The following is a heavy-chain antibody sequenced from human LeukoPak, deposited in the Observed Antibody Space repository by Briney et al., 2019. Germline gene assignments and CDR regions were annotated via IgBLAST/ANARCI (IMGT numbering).Heavy chain of an antibody. Sequence: GGSLRLSCAASGFTFSNYAMHWVRQAPGKGLEWVAVISYDGSNKFYADSVKGRFTISRDNSKNTLRLQMNSLRAEDTAVYYCARSLATSYYYMDVWGKGTTVTVSS. J-gene: IGHJ6*03. V-gene: IGHV3-30*04. D-gene: IGHD5-12*01. CDR1: GFTFSNYA. CDR3: ARSLATSYYYMDV. CDR2: ISYDGSNK.